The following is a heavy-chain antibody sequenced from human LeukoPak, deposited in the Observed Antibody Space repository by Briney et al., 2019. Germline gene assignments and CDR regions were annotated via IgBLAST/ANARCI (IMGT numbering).Heavy chain of an antibody. D-gene: IGHD3-10*01. CDR3: ARGDPGYYGSGSYYTNPIDY. CDR1: GFTFSSYG. Sequence: GGSLRLSCAASGFTFSSYGMHWVRQAPGKGLEWVAVIRYDGSNKYYADSVKGRFTISRDNSKNTLYLQMNSLRAEDTAVYYCARGDPGYYGSGSYYTNPIDYWGQGTLVTVSS. J-gene: IGHJ4*02. CDR2: IRYDGSNK. V-gene: IGHV3-33*01.